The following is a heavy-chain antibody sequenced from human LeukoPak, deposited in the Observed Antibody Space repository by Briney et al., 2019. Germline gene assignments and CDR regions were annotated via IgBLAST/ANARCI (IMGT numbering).Heavy chain of an antibody. CDR2: ISYDVTQK. D-gene: IGHD2-2*01. Sequence: PGGSLRLSCAASGFTFSTHSMHWVRQAPGKGLEWVAVISYDVTQKYYADSVKGRFTISRDNSMNTLYLQMSSLRPEDTAIYYCVSPGCSTTSCPGYFDSWGQGTLVTVSS. CDR1: GFTFSTHS. V-gene: IGHV3-30*04. J-gene: IGHJ4*02. CDR3: VSPGCSTTSCPGYFDS.